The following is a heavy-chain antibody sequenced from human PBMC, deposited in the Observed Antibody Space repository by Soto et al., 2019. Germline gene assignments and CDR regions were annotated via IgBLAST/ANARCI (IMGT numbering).Heavy chain of an antibody. Sequence: PSETLSLTCTVSGGSISSYYWSWIRQPPGKGLEWIGYIYYSGSTNYNPSLKSRVTISVDTSKNQFSLKLSSVTAADTAVYYCARVAYCGDDCYSEFDYWGQGTLVTVSS. CDR1: GGSISSYY. D-gene: IGHD2-21*02. CDR2: IYYSGST. J-gene: IGHJ4*02. V-gene: IGHV4-59*01. CDR3: ARVAYCGDDCYSEFDY.